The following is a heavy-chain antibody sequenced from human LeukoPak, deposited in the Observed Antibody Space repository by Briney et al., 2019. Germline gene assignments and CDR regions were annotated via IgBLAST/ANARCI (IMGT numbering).Heavy chain of an antibody. CDR1: GGSISSSSYY. CDR3: ARRPPYDILTGYYGSDAFDI. J-gene: IGHJ3*02. CDR2: IYYSGST. V-gene: IGHV4-39*01. Sequence: PETLSLTCTVSGGSISSSSYYWGWIRQPPGKGLEWIGSIYYSGSTYYNPSLKSRVTISVDTSKNQFSLKLSSVTAADTAVYYCARRPPYDILTGYYGSDAFDIWGQGTMVTVSS. D-gene: IGHD3-9*01.